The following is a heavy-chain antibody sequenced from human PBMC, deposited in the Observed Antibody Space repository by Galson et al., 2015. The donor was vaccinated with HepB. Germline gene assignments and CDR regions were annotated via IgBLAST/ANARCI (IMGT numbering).Heavy chain of an antibody. D-gene: IGHD3-9*01. CDR2: ISEDGSEK. J-gene: IGHJ4*02. Sequence: SLRLSCAPSGFTFSKYWMTWVRQAPGKGLEWVGNISEDGSEKFYGDSVKGRFTISRDNAEKSLFLQMNSLRSEDTAVYYCARAPVDLDDSLGGFDYWGQGTLVTVSS. V-gene: IGHV3-7*03. CDR3: ARAPVDLDDSLGGFDY. CDR1: GFTFSKYW.